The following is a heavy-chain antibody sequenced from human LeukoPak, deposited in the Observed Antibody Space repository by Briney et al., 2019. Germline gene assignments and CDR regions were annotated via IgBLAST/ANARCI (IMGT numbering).Heavy chain of an antibody. CDR2: ISSSSSYI. J-gene: IGHJ3*02. CDR3: ARVLLYYYDSSGYYSAGAFDI. Sequence: GGSLRLSCAASGFTFSSYSMNWVRQAPGKGLEWVSSISSSSSYIYYADSVKGRFTISRDNAKNSLYLQMNSLRAEDTAVYYCARVLLYYYDSSGYYSAGAFDIWGQGTMVTVSS. V-gene: IGHV3-21*01. CDR1: GFTFSSYS. D-gene: IGHD3-22*01.